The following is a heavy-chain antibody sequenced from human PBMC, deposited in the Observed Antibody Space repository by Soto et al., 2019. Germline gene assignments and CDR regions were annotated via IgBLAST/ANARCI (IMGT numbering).Heavy chain of an antibody. CDR2: IYSGGST. Sequence: GGSLRLSCAASGFTVSSNYMSWVRQAPGKGLEWVSVIYSGGSTYYADSVKGRFTISRDNSKNTLYLQMNSLRAEDTAVYYCARVPAAYIDYYYYMHVWGKGTTVTVSS. J-gene: IGHJ6*03. V-gene: IGHV3-66*01. D-gene: IGHD2-2*01. CDR3: ARVPAAYIDYYYYMHV. CDR1: GFTVSSNY.